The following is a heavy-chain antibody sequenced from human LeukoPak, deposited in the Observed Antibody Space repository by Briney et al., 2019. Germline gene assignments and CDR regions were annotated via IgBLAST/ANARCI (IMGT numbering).Heavy chain of an antibody. Sequence: GASVKVSCKASGYTFTSYGISWVRQAPGQGLEWMGWINPNSGGTNYAQKFQGRVTMTRDTSISTSYMEVSRLRSDDTAVYYCARDRVDFGVFFDYWGQGTLVTVSS. J-gene: IGHJ4*02. CDR2: INPNSGGT. CDR1: GYTFTSYG. D-gene: IGHD3-3*01. V-gene: IGHV1-2*02. CDR3: ARDRVDFGVFFDY.